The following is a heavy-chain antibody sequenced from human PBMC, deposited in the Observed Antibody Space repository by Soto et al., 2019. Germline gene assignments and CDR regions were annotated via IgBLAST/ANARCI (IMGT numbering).Heavy chain of an antibody. J-gene: IGHJ4*02. CDR1: GFTFSSYG. Sequence: SGGSLRLSCAASGFTFSSYGMHWVRQAPGKGLEWVAVIWYDGSNKYYADPVKGRFTISRDNSKNTLYLQTNSLRAEDTAVYYCAREGRADGAYFDYWGQGTLVTVSS. CDR3: AREGRADGAYFDY. V-gene: IGHV3-33*01. CDR2: IWYDGSNK.